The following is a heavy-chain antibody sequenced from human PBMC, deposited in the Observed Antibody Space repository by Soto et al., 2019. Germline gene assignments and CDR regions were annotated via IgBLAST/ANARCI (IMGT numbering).Heavy chain of an antibody. CDR3: SRQAYCSSTRRHPFSTWVNP. D-gene: IGHD2-2*01. CDR1: GGSISSSSYY. CDR2: NSGST. Sequence: QLQLQKSGPGLGKPSETLSLTCTVSGGSISSSSYYWDWIRQPPGKGLEWIGSNSGSTYYNPSLKSRVTISLDTSTTQFSLNLISVTAAYTAVYYCSRQAYCSSTRRHPFSTWVNPLCQVTLVTVPS. V-gene: IGHV4-39*01. J-gene: IGHJ5*02.